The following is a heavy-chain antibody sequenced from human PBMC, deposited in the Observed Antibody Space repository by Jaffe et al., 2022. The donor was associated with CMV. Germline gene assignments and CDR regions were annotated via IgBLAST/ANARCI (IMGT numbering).Heavy chain of an antibody. J-gene: IGHJ6*03. CDR1: GFSLSTSGMC. Sequence: QVTLRESGPALVKPTQTLTLTCTFSGFSLSTSGMCVSWIRQPPGKALEWLARIDWDDDKYYSTSLKTRLTISKDTSKNQVVLTMTNMDPVDTATYYCARIFRGFWSGYYYYYMDVWGKGTTVTVSS. CDR2: IDWDDDK. D-gene: IGHD3-3*01. V-gene: IGHV2-70*15. CDR3: ARIFRGFWSGYYYYYMDV.